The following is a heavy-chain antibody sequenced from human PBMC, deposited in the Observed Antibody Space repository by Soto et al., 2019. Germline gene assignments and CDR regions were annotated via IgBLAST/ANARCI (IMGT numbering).Heavy chain of an antibody. CDR2: IYYSGST. Sequence: PSETLSLTCTVSGGSISTSSYYWGWIRHHPGKGLEWIGYIYYSGSTYYNPSLKSRVTISVDTSKNQFSLKLSSVTAADTAVYYCARFYCGGDCSQGSFDYWGQGTLVTVSS. CDR1: GGSISTSSYY. CDR3: ARFYCGGDCSQGSFDY. V-gene: IGHV4-31*03. D-gene: IGHD2-21*02. J-gene: IGHJ4*02.